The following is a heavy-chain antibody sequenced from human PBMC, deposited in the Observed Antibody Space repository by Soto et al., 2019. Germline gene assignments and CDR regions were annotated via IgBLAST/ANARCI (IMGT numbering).Heavy chain of an antibody. J-gene: IGHJ4*02. CDR3: ARSAGKGGLAAPIDY. D-gene: IGHD6-13*01. Sequence: QPGGSLRLSCASSGFTFSSYGMHWVRQAPGKGLEWVAVIWYDGSSIYYADSVKGRFTISRDNSKNTLFLQMDSLRAEDTAVYYCARSAGKGGLAAPIDYWGQGTLVTVSS. CDR1: GFTFSSYG. CDR2: IWYDGSSI. V-gene: IGHV3-33*01.